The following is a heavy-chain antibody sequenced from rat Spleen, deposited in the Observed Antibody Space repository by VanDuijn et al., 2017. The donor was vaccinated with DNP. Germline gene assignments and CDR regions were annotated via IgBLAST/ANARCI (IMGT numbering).Heavy chain of an antibody. D-gene: IGHD1-11*01. J-gene: IGHJ1*01. CDR1: GFTFSSYV. CDR3: TRRTEAPYWYFDF. CDR2: ITNTGGSI. V-gene: IGHV5-31*01. Sequence: EVQLVESGGGLVQPGSSLKVSCVASGFTFSSYVMHWFRQAPENGIEWLAYITNTGGSIYYPDSVKGRFTISRDNAQNTLYLQMNSLRSEDTATYYCTRRTEAPYWYFDFWGPGTMVTVSS.